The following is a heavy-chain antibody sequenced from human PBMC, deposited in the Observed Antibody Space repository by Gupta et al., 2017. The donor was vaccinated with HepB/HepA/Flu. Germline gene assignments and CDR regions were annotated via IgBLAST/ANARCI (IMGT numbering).Heavy chain of an antibody. D-gene: IGHD1-1*01. J-gene: IGHJ6*02. CDR2: TRNKPNDYTT. CDR3: ARGPSLYTTYYYYYGMDV. Sequence: EVQLVISGGGLVQPGGSLRLSCTASGFTFTDYFIAWVRKAPGKGLQWVGRTRNKPNDYTTDYAASVQGRFSVSRDDSGNSLYLQMNSLQTEDTAVYYCARGPSLYTTYYYYYGMDVWAQGTTVTVSS. V-gene: IGHV3-72*01. CDR1: GFTFTDYF.